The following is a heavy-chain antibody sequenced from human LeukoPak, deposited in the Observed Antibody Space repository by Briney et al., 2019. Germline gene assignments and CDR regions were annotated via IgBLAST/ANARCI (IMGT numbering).Heavy chain of an antibody. V-gene: IGHV4-61*02. CDR1: GGSISSGSYY. J-gene: IGHJ6*03. CDR3: ARGGEGYSYGLRYYYYMDV. D-gene: IGHD5-18*01. Sequence: PSETLSLTCTVSGGSISSGSYYWSRIRQPAGKGLEWIGRIYTSGSTNYNPSLKSRVTISVDTSKNQFSLKLSSVTAADTAVYYCARGGEGYSYGLRYYYYMDVWGKGTTVTISS. CDR2: IYTSGST.